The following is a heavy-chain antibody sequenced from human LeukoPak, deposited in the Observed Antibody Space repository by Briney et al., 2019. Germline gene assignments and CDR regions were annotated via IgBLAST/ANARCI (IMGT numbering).Heavy chain of an antibody. V-gene: IGHV3-74*01. CDR2: INSDGSST. Sequence: GGSLRLSCAASGFTFSNYWVHWVRQAPGKGLVWVSRINSDGSSTTYADSVKGRFTLSRDNGQSTLYLQMNSLRAEHTAVYYCAREGRGYSYAFEYWGQGTLVTVSS. D-gene: IGHD5-18*01. CDR1: GFTFSNYW. CDR3: AREGRGYSYAFEY. J-gene: IGHJ4*02.